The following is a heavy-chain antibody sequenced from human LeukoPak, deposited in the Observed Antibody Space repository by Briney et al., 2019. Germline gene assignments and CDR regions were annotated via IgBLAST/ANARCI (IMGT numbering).Heavy chain of an antibody. J-gene: IGHJ3*02. CDR3: AKERGLGYSMARGAFDI. D-gene: IGHD5-18*01. CDR2: IKQDGSEK. V-gene: IGHV3-7*03. Sequence: PGGSLRLSCAASGFTFSSYWMSWVRQAPGKGLEWVANIKQDGSEKYYVDSVKGRFTISRDNAKNSLYLQMNSLRAEDTALYYCAKERGLGYSMARGAFDIWGQGTTVTVSS. CDR1: GFTFSSYW.